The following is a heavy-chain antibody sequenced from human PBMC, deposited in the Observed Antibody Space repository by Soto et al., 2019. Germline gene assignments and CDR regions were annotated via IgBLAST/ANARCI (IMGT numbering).Heavy chain of an antibody. V-gene: IGHV3-21*06. Sequence: EVQLVESGGGLVKPGGSLRLSCAASGFTFSSYSMNWVRQAPGKGLEWVSSISTSISYIYYADSVKGRFTISRDNAKNSLYLQMNGLRAEDTAVYYCARDSGVLTGIVDYWGQGTLVTVSS. CDR2: ISTSISYI. D-gene: IGHD1-1*01. J-gene: IGHJ4*02. CDR3: ARDSGVLTGIVDY. CDR1: GFTFSSYS.